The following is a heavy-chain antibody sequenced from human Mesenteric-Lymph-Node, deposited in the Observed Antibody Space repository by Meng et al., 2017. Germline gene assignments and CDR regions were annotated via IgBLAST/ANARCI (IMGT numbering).Heavy chain of an antibody. Sequence: QVQLQQWGAGLLTPSETLSLTCAVYGGSFSGYYWSWIRQPPGKGLEWIGEISHSGSTNYNPSLKSRVTISVDTSKNQFSLKLSSLTAADTAVYYCATNYYGSGSYSDYNWFDPWGQGTLVTVSS. D-gene: IGHD3-10*01. CDR1: GGSFSGYY. V-gene: IGHV4-34*01. J-gene: IGHJ5*02. CDR3: ATNYYGSGSYSDYNWFDP. CDR2: ISHSGST.